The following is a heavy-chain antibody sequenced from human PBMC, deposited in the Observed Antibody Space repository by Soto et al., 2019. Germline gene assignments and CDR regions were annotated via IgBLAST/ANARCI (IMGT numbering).Heavy chain of an antibody. J-gene: IGHJ6*03. D-gene: IGHD3-10*01. V-gene: IGHV1-46*03. Sequence: ASVKVSCKASGYTFTSYYMHWVRQAPGQGLEWMGIINPSGGSTSYAQKFQGRVTMTRDTSTSTVYMELSSLRSEDTAVYYCAREEIPDCYGSVYYMDVWGKGTTVTVSS. CDR2: INPSGGST. CDR3: AREEIPDCYGSVYYMDV. CDR1: GYTFTSYY.